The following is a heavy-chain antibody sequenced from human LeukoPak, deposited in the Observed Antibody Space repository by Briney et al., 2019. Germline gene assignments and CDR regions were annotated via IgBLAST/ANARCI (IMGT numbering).Heavy chain of an antibody. Sequence: PSETLSLTCTVSGGSISSSSYYWGWIRQPPGKGLEWIGSIYYSGSTYYNPSLKSRVTISVDASKNQFSLKLSSVTAADTAVYYCARAWYYYDSGPRAFDIWGQGTMVTVSS. CDR2: IYYSGST. J-gene: IGHJ3*02. CDR1: GGSISSSSYY. D-gene: IGHD3-22*01. V-gene: IGHV4-39*01. CDR3: ARAWYYYDSGPRAFDI.